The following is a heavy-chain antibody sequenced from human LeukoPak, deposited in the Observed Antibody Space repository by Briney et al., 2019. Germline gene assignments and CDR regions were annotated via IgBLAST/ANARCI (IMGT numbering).Heavy chain of an antibody. D-gene: IGHD6-19*01. J-gene: IGHJ4*02. Sequence: QSGGSLRLSCAASGFTFSSYGLYWVRQAPGKGLEGVGVISYDGGNQYYGDSVKGRFTISRDDSKNTLYLERISLRVEDTAVYYCAKAGYSSGWDDGGWGQGIPVTVSS. V-gene: IGHV3-30*18. CDR1: GFTFSSYG. CDR3: AKAGYSSGWDDGG. CDR2: ISYDGGNQ.